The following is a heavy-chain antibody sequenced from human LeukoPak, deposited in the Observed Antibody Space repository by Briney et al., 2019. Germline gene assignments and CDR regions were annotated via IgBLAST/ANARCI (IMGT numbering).Heavy chain of an antibody. V-gene: IGHV4-34*01. Sequence: PSETLSLTCAVYGGSLSGYYWSWIRQPPGKGLEWIGEINHSGSTNYNPSLKSRVTISVDTSKNQFSLKLSSVTAADTAVYYCARPGGYYGSGRRFDYWGQGTLVTVSS. J-gene: IGHJ4*02. CDR1: GGSLSGYY. D-gene: IGHD3-10*01. CDR2: INHSGST. CDR3: ARPGGYYGSGRRFDY.